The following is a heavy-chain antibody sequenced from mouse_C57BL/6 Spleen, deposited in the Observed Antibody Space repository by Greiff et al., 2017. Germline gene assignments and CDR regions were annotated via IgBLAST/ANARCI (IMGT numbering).Heavy chain of an antibody. V-gene: IGHV1-82*01. CDR1: GYAFSSSW. CDR3: ARSLYGNYVSFGY. D-gene: IGHD2-1*01. Sequence: QVQLQQSGPELVKPGASVKISCTASGYAFSSSWMNWVKQRPGKGLEWIGRIYPGDGDTNYTGKFKGKATLTADKSSSTAYLQLSSLTSEDSAVYFCARSLYGNYVSFGYWGHGTTLTVAS. CDR2: IYPGDGDT. J-gene: IGHJ2*01.